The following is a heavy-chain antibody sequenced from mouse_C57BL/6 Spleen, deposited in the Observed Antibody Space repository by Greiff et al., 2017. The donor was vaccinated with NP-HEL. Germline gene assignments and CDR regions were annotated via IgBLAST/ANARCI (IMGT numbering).Heavy chain of an antibody. CDR1: GYTFTDYY. J-gene: IGHJ2*01. CDR3: ARSNYDYDKGFDY. Sequence: VQLKESGPVLVKPGASVKMSCKASGYTFTDYYMNWVKQSHGKSLEWIGVINPYNGGTSYNQKFKGKATLTVDKSSSAAYMELNSLTSEDSAVYYCARSNYDYDKGFDYWGQGTTLTVSS. CDR2: INPYNGGT. D-gene: IGHD2-4*01. V-gene: IGHV1-19*01.